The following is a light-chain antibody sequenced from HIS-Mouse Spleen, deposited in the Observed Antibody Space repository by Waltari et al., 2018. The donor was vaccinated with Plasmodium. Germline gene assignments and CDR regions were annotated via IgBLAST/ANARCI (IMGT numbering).Light chain of an antibody. CDR1: ALTKQY. CDR3: QSADSSGTPNWV. V-gene: IGLV3-25*03. J-gene: IGLJ3*02. Sequence: SYELTQPPSVSVSPAQTARITCSGAALTKQYAYWYQQKPGQAPVLVIYKDSERPSGIPERFSGSSSGTTVTLTISGVQAEDEADYYCQSADSSGTPNWVFGGGTKLTVL. CDR2: KDS.